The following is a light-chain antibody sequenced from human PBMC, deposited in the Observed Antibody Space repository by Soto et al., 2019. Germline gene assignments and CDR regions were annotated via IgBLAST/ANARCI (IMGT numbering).Light chain of an antibody. V-gene: IGKV1-39*01. CDR2: AAS. CDR3: QQSYSTPMYT. Sequence: DIPMTQSPSSLSASVGDRVTITCRATAGISNFLNWYQQKPGKAPKLLIYAASTLQSGVPLRFSGSGSGTDFTLTISNVQPEDFATYYCQQSYSTPMYTFGQGTKLEIK. J-gene: IGKJ2*01. CDR1: AGISNF.